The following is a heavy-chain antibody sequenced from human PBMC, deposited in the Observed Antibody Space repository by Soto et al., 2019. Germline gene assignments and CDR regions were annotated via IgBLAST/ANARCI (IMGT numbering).Heavy chain of an antibody. V-gene: IGHV1-69*13. D-gene: IGHD3-22*01. Sequence: SVKVSCKASGGTFSSYAISWVRQAPGQGLEWMGGIIPIFGTANYAQKFQGRVTITADESTSTAYMELSSLRSEDTAVYYCARPASYYGSSDNWFDPWGQGTLVTVSS. CDR3: ARPASYYGSSDNWFDP. CDR1: GGTFSSYA. J-gene: IGHJ5*02. CDR2: IIPIFGTA.